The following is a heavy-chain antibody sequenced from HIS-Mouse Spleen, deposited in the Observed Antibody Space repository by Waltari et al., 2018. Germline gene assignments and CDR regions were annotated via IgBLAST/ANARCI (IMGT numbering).Heavy chain of an antibody. V-gene: IGHV3-7*01. CDR2: IKQDGSEK. CDR3: ASFPLWFGEVMDAFDI. CDR1: GFTFSCYW. D-gene: IGHD3-10*01. Sequence: EVQLVASAGGLVQPGGSLRPSCAASGFTFSCYWMSWVRQAPGTGLEWVANIKQDGSEKYYVDSVKGRFTISRDNAKNSLYLQMNSLRAEDTAVYYCASFPLWFGEVMDAFDIWGQGTMVTVSS. J-gene: IGHJ3*02.